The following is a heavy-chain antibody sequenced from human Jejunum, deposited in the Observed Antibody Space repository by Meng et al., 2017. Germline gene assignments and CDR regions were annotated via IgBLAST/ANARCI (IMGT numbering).Heavy chain of an antibody. V-gene: IGHV1-18*01. CDR2: ISAYNGNT. D-gene: IGHD7-27*01. Sequence: QVQLVQSGAEVKKSAAPGKVYCKASGYTFTSYGISWVRQAPGQGLEWMGWISAYNGNTNYAQKLQGRVTMTTDTSTSTAYMELRSLRSDDTAVYYCARVPPSGQEIDYWGQGTLVTVSS. J-gene: IGHJ4*02. CDR3: ARVPPSGQEIDY. CDR1: GYTFTSYG.